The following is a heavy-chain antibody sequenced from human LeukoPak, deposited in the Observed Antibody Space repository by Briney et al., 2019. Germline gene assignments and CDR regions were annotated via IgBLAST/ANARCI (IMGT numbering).Heavy chain of an antibody. CDR1: GGSISSYY. CDR2: IYYSGST. Sequence: SETLSLTCTVSGGSISSYYWSWIRQPPGKGLEWIGYIYYSGSTNYNPSLKSRATISVDTSKNQFSLKLSSVTAADTAVYYCARGTAEWFDYWGQGTLVTVSS. D-gene: IGHD3-3*01. CDR3: ARGTAEWFDY. J-gene: IGHJ4*02. V-gene: IGHV4-59*01.